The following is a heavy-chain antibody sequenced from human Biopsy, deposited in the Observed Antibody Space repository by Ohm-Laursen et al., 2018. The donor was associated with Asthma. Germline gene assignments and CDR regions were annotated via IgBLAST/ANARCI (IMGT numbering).Heavy chain of an antibody. CDR2: IYSGGTS. CDR3: AREDSSNWSHYYFDY. J-gene: IGHJ4*02. CDR1: GFAVSRDY. Sequence: GSLRLSCAASGFAVSRDYMFWVRQAPGKGLEWVSVIYSGGTSHTADSVRGRFTISRDYSKNTLYLQMHSLRAEDTAVYHCAREDSSNWSHYYFDYWGQGTLVTVSS. D-gene: IGHD3-22*01. V-gene: IGHV3-53*01.